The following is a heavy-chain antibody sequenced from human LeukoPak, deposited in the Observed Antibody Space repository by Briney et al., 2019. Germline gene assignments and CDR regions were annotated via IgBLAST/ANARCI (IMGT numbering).Heavy chain of an antibody. CDR1: GGSFSGYY. Sequence: PSETLSLTCAVYGGSFSGYYWSWIRQPPGKGLEWIGEINHSGSTNYNPSLKSRVTISVDTSKNQFSPKLSSVTAADTAVYYCARCIAAAAPHAFDIWGQGTMVTVSS. D-gene: IGHD6-13*01. CDR3: ARCIAAAAPHAFDI. CDR2: INHSGST. J-gene: IGHJ3*02. V-gene: IGHV4-34*01.